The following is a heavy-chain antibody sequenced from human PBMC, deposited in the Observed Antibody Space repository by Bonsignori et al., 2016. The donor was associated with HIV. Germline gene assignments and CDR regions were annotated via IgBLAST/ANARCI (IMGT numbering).Heavy chain of an antibody. CDR2: IYTNGYT. V-gene: IGHV4-34*02. CDR3: ARGRGGIEGATSFDY. CDR1: GGSFSGYF. D-gene: IGHD1-26*01. Sequence: QVQLQQWGAGVLKPSETLSLTCAVYGGSFSGYFWSWIRQSPGKRLEWVGEIYTNGYTNYSPSLKSRLSVSIDTSRSQFSLRLFSVTAADSALYYCARGRGGIEGATSFDYWG. J-gene: IGHJ4*01.